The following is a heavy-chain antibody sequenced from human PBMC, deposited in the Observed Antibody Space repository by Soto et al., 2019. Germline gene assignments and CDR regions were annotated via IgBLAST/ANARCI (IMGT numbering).Heavy chain of an antibody. CDR3: ARASTYYDFWSGYPGEKYYFDY. D-gene: IGHD3-3*01. CDR2: INSDGSST. Sequence: EVQLVESGGGLVQPGGSLRLSCAASGFTFSSYWMHWVRQAPGKGLVWVSRINSDGSSTSYADSVKGRFTISRDNAKNTLYLQMNSLRAEDKAVYYCARASTYYDFWSGYPGEKYYFDYWGQGTLVTVSS. CDR1: GFTFSSYW. V-gene: IGHV3-74*01. J-gene: IGHJ4*02.